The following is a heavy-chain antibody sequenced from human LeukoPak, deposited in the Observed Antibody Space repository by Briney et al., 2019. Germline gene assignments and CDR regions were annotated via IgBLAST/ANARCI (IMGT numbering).Heavy chain of an antibody. D-gene: IGHD3-10*01. CDR1: GGTFSSYA. CDR3: ARQSPTYYYGSGSYYFDY. Sequence: SVKVSCKASGGTFSSYAISWVRQAPGQGLEWMGGIIPIFGTANYAQKFQGRVTITADESTSTAYMELSSLRSEDTAVYYCARQSPTYYYGSGSYYFDYWGQGTLVTVSS. V-gene: IGHV1-69*13. CDR2: IIPIFGTA. J-gene: IGHJ4*02.